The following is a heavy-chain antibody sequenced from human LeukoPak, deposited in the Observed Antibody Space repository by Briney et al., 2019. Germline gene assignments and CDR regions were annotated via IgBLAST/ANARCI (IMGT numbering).Heavy chain of an antibody. D-gene: IGHD4-17*01. CDR2: ISSTGSDM. J-gene: IGHJ4*02. CDR1: GFTLNTYS. V-gene: IGHV3-21*01. Sequence: GGSLRLSCAASGFTLNTYSMNWVRQAPGKGLEWVSSISSTGSDMYYADSVKGRFTISRDNAKNSLYLQMNSLRAEDTAVYYCARDTVRAFDYWGQGTLVTFSS. CDR3: ARDTVRAFDY.